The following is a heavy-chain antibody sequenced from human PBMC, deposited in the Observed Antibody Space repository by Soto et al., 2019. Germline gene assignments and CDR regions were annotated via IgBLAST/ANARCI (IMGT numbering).Heavy chain of an antibody. Sequence: GGSLRLSCAASGFNFGSYSMNWVRQAPGKGLEWVSSISSSSSYIYYADSVKGRFTISRDNAKNSLYLQMNSLRAEDTAVYYCARPXEGGYGSVRYYYYGMDVWGQGTTVTVSS. CDR2: ISSSSSYI. CDR3: ARPXEGGYGSVRYYYYGMDV. D-gene: IGHD5-18*01. CDR1: GFNFGSYS. J-gene: IGHJ6*02. V-gene: IGHV3-21*01.